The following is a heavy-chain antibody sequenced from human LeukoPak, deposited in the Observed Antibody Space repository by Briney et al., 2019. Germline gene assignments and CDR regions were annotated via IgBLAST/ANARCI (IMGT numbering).Heavy chain of an antibody. CDR1: GYTFTGYY. V-gene: IGHV1-2*02. CDR3: ASNDCSGGSCYPTPRRPFDY. Sequence: ASVKVSCKASGYTFTGYYMHWVRQAPGQELEWMGWINPNSGGTNYAQKFQGRVTMTRDTSISTAYMELSRLRSDDTAVYYCASNDCSGGSCYPTPRRPFDYWGQGTLVTVSS. CDR2: INPNSGGT. J-gene: IGHJ4*02. D-gene: IGHD2-15*01.